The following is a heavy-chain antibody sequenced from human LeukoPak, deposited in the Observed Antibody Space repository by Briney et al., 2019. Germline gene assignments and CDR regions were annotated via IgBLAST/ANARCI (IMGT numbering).Heavy chain of an antibody. Sequence: GGSLRLSCAAPGFIFSNYAMSWVRQAPGKGPEWVSSISVSGDKTYYTDSVTGRFTISRDDSKNTLYLQANSLTAEDTAVYYCAKWSGWSSYYFDFWGQGALVTVSS. J-gene: IGHJ4*02. CDR2: ISVSGDKT. V-gene: IGHV3-23*01. CDR3: AKWSGWSSYYFDF. CDR1: GFIFSNYA. D-gene: IGHD6-19*01.